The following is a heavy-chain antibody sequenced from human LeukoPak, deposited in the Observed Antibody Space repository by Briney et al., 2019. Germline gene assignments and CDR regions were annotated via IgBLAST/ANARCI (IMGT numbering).Heavy chain of an antibody. V-gene: IGHV3-33*08. CDR2: IWYDGSNK. D-gene: IGHD5-24*01. CDR3: ARDKAIEMATIPAFDI. J-gene: IGHJ3*02. Sequence: QSGRSLRLSCAASGFTFSSYGMHWVRQAPGKGLEWVAVIWYDGSNKYYADSVKGRFTISRDNSKNTLYLQMNSLRAEDTAVYYCARDKAIEMATIPAFDIWGQGTMVTVSS. CDR1: GFTFSSYG.